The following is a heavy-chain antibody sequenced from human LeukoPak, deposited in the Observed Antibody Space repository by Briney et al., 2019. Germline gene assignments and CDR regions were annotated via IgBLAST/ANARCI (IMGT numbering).Heavy chain of an antibody. CDR3: ARVIAAEEDAFDI. Sequence: PSETLSLTCSVSGDSINGYYWSWIRQPPGKGLEWIGYIYYSGSTNYSPSLKSRVTISVDRSKNQFSLKLSSVTAADTAVYYCARVIAAEEDAFDIWGQGTMVTVSS. CDR2: IYYSGST. V-gene: IGHV4-59*12. J-gene: IGHJ3*02. D-gene: IGHD6-13*01. CDR1: GDSINGYY.